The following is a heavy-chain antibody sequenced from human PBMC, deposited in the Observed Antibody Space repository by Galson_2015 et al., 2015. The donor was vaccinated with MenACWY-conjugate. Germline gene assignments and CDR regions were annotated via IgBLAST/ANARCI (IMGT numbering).Heavy chain of an antibody. CDR2: IYYSGST. V-gene: IGHV4-39*01. CDR1: GGSISSSSYY. D-gene: IGHD4-23*01. CDR3: ARQNGGNSAFLTGWYFQH. Sequence: SEILSLTCTVSGGSISSSSYYWGWIRQPPGKGLEWIGSIYYSGSTYYNPSLKSRVTISVDTSKNQFSLRLSSVTAADTAVYYCARQNGGNSAFLTGWYFQHWGQGTLVTVSS. J-gene: IGHJ1*01.